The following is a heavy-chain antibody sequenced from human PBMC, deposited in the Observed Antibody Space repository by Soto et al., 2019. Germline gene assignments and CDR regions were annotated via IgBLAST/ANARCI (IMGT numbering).Heavy chain of an antibody. CDR1: GGSISSYY. CDR2: LYYSGST. Sequence: PSETLSLTCTVSGGSISSYYWSWIRQPPGKGLEWIGYLYYSGSTNYNPSLKSRVTISLDTSKNQFSLNLSSVTAADTAVYYCARVRHYFGSGTLDYWGQGTLVTVSS. CDR3: ARVRHYFGSGTLDY. J-gene: IGHJ4*02. V-gene: IGHV4-59*01. D-gene: IGHD3-10*01.